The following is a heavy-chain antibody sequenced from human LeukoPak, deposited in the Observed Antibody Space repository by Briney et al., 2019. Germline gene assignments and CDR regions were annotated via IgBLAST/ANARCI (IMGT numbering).Heavy chain of an antibody. V-gene: IGHV3-30-3*01. D-gene: IGHD1-26*01. CDR3: ALQSGSYYNARPIDY. Sequence: PGGSLRLSCAASGFTFSSYAMHWVRQAPGKGLGWVAVISYDGSNKYYADSVKGRFTISRDNSKNTLYLQMNSLRAEDTAVYYCALQSGSYYNARPIDYWGQGTLVTVSS. J-gene: IGHJ4*02. CDR2: ISYDGSNK. CDR1: GFTFSSYA.